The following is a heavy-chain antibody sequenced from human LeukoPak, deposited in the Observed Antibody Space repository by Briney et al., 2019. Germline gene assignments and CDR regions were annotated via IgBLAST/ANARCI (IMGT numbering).Heavy chain of an antibody. CDR3: ARDLPSFGVVIVGAFDI. Sequence: ASVKVSCKASGYTFTSYGISWVRQAPGQGLEWMGWISAYNGNTNYAQKLQGRVTMTTDTSTSTAYMELRSLRSDDTAVYYCARDLPSFGVVIVGAFDIWGQGTMVTVSS. J-gene: IGHJ3*02. V-gene: IGHV1-18*01. CDR1: GYTFTSYG. D-gene: IGHD3-3*01. CDR2: ISAYNGNT.